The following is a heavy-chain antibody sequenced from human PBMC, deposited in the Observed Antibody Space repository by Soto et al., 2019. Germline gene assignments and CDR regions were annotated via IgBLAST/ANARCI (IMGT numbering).Heavy chain of an antibody. D-gene: IGHD4-17*01. CDR1: GFTFSSYA. CDR3: ARDSARDGVIDY. J-gene: IGHJ4*02. CDR2: ISYDGSNK. V-gene: IGHV3-30-3*01. Sequence: QVQLVESGGGVVQPGRSLRLSCAASGFTFSSYAMHWVRQAPGKGLEWVAVISYDGSNKYYADSVKGRFTISRDNSKNTLYLQMNSLRAEDTAVYYCARDSARDGVIDYWGQGNLVTVSS.